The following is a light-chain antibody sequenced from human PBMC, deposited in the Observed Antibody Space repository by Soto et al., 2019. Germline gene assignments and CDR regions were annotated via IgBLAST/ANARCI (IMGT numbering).Light chain of an antibody. J-gene: IGKJ1*01. CDR1: QSVSRN. V-gene: IGKV1-39*01. Sequence: DIQMTQSPSSLSASVGDRVTITCRASQSVSRNLDWYQQKPGKPPNLLIFTASSLQSGVPSRFSGSGSGTDFTLTISSLQPEDFVTYYCQQSDSSPWTFGQGTKVES. CDR2: TAS. CDR3: QQSDSSPWT.